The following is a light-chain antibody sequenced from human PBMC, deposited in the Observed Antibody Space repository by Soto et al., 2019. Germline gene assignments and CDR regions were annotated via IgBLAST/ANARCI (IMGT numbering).Light chain of an antibody. CDR2: EVS. J-gene: IGLJ3*02. CDR1: SSDVGGYNY. CDR3: SSYAGSNNWV. V-gene: IGLV2-8*01. Sequence: QSVLTQPPSASGSPGQSVTISCTGTSSDVGGYNYVSWYQQHPGKAPKLMIYEVSKRPSGVPGRFSGSKSGNTASLTVSGLQAEDEVDYYCSSYAGSNNWVFGGGTKVTV.